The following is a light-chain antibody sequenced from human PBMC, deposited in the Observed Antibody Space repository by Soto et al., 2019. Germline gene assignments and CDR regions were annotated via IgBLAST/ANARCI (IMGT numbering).Light chain of an antibody. CDR2: GAS. CDR3: QQYNSYPWS. CDR1: QTIDRW. J-gene: IGKJ1*01. V-gene: IGKV1-5*03. Sequence: DIQMTQAPSTLSASVGDRVTITCRASQTIDRWLAWYQQKPGKAPNLLIYGASNLESGVPSRFSGSGSGTKFTLTISSLRPDDFATYYCQQYNSYPWSFGQGTKVEIK.